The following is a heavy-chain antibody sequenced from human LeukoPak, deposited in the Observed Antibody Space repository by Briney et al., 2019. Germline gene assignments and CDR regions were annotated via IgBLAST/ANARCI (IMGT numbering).Heavy chain of an antibody. Sequence: PSETLSLTCTVSGGSISSYYWSWIRQPAGKGLEWIGRIYTSGSTNYNPSLKSRVTMSVDTSKNQFSLKLSSVTAADTAVYYCARLRFLEFDWYFDLWGRGTLVTVSP. J-gene: IGHJ2*01. CDR3: ARLRFLEFDWYFDL. CDR2: IYTSGST. D-gene: IGHD3-3*01. V-gene: IGHV4-4*07. CDR1: GGSISSYY.